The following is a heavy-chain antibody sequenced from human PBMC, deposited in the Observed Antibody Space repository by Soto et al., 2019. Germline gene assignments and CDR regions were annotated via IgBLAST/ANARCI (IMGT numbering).Heavy chain of an antibody. V-gene: IGHV4-30-4*01. D-gene: IGHD4-17*01. CDR3: ARAIYGDLDY. CDR1: GGAVGSGDYY. J-gene: IGHJ4*02. Sequence: SETLSLTCTVSGGAVGSGDYYWSWIRQPPGTGLVFIGYVYSSGSTYSAPSFQSRLTMSLDRSKNQFSLNLTSVTAADTAVYYCARAIYGDLDYWCQGTLVTVSS. CDR2: VYSSGST.